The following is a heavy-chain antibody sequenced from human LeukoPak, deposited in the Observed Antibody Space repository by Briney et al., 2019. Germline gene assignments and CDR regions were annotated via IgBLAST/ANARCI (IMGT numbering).Heavy chain of an antibody. J-gene: IGHJ4*02. D-gene: IGHD5-18*01. CDR1: GFTFSTYG. Sequence: GGSLRLSCAASGFTFSTYGMHWVRQAPGKGLKWVAVISHDGSHKYYADSVRDRFTISRDNSKNTLYLQVNSLRAEDSAVYYCAKNRLSYAAKETDYWGQGTLVTVSS. CDR2: ISHDGSHK. V-gene: IGHV3-30*18. CDR3: AKNRLSYAAKETDY.